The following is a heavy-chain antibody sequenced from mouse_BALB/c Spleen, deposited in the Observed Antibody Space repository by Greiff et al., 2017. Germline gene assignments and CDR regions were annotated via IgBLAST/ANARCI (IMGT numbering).Heavy chain of an antibody. CDR2: ISSGGSYT. V-gene: IGHV5-9-4*01. Sequence: EVKLVESGGGLVKPGGSLKLSCAASGFTFSSYAMSWVRQSPEKRLEWVAEISSGGSYTYYPDTVTGRFTISRDNAKNTLYLEMSSLRSEDTAMYYCARDGVTTVYYYAMDYWGQGTSVTVSS. J-gene: IGHJ4*01. D-gene: IGHD2-2*01. CDR3: ARDGVTTVYYYAMDY. CDR1: GFTFSSYA.